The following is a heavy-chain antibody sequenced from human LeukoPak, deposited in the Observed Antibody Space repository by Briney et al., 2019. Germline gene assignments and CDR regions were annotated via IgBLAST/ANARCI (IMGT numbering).Heavy chain of an antibody. CDR1: GFTFSSYD. V-gene: IGHV3-23*01. CDR3: ARDCAVYNASDY. D-gene: IGHD3-10*01. Sequence: PGGSLRLSCAASGFTFSSYDMSWVRQAPGKGLEWVSDISASGGSTHYADSVKGRFTISRDNAKNSLHLQMNSLRAEDTALYYCARDCAVYNASDYWGQGTLVTVSS. J-gene: IGHJ4*02. CDR2: ISASGGST.